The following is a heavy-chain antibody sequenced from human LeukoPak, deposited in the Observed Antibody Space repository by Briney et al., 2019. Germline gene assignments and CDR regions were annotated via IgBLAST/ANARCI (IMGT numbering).Heavy chain of an antibody. J-gene: IGHJ6*02. CDR1: GFTFSSYA. V-gene: IGHV3-30-3*01. CDR3: ARGAMVRLYYYYGMDV. CDR2: ISYDGSNK. D-gene: IGHD3-10*01. Sequence: GGSLRLSCAASGFTFSSYAMHWVRQAPGKGREGVAVISYDGSNKYYADSVKGRFTISRDNSKNTLYLQMNSLRAEDTAVYYCARGAMVRLYYYYGMDVWGQGTTVTVSS.